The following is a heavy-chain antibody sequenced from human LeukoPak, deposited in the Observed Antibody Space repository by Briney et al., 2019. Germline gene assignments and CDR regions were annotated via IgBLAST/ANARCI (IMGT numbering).Heavy chain of an antibody. CDR1: GGSISSSSYY. Sequence: PSETLSLTCTVSGGSISSSSYYRGWIRQPPGKGLEWIGSIYYSGSTYYNPSLKSRVTISVDTSKNQFSLKLSSVTAADTAVYYCARHGAREDSSGRRYYFDYWGQGTLVTVSS. J-gene: IGHJ4*02. CDR3: ARHGAREDSSGRRYYFDY. V-gene: IGHV4-39*01. CDR2: IYYSGST. D-gene: IGHD3-22*01.